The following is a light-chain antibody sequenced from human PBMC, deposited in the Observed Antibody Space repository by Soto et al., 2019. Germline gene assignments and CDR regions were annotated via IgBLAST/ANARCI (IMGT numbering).Light chain of an antibody. CDR3: CSYAGTSTYV. CDR1: SSDVGRYNL. Sequence: SALTQPASVSGSPGQSITISCTGTSSDVGRYNLVSWYQHHPGKAPKIMIYEVTKRPSGVSNRFSGSKSGNTASLTISGLQAEDEADYYCCSYAGTSTYVFGTGTNVTVL. CDR2: EVT. J-gene: IGLJ1*01. V-gene: IGLV2-23*02.